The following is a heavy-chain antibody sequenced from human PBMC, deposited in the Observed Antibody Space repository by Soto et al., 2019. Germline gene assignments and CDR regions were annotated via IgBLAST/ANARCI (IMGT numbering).Heavy chain of an antibody. CDR3: ALGIAARPFDS. J-gene: IGHJ4*02. Sequence: QISLKESGPALVKPTQTLTLTCSFSGFSLTTSGVGVGWIRQPPGKAQEWLALIYWDDDERYNPSLKNRLTITKDTSKSLVVLTMTNVDPVDTATYYCALGIAARPFDSWGQGTLVTVSS. V-gene: IGHV2-5*02. CDR2: IYWDDDE. CDR1: GFSLTTSGVG. D-gene: IGHD6-6*01.